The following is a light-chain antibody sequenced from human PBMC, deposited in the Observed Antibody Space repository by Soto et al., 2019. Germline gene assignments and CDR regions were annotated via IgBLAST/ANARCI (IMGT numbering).Light chain of an antibody. V-gene: IGKV1-39*01. CDR3: QQSYNSHT. CDR1: QAIHSY. J-gene: IGKJ2*01. CDR2: ATS. Sequence: DIQMTQSPSSLSASVGDRVTITCRASQAIHSYLNWYQQKSGKAPKLLIYATSTLQSGVPSRFSGSGSETHFTLTISSLQPEDFATYYCQQSYNSHTFGQGTKLEIK.